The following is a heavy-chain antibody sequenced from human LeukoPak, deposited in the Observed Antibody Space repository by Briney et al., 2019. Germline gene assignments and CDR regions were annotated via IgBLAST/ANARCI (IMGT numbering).Heavy chain of an antibody. CDR1: GFDFSVFA. V-gene: IGHV3-30*04. Sequence: GGSLRLSCVGSGFDFSVFALHWVRQAPGKGLEWVAYISYTGGNIYLAESVKGRFTISRDNSKNTLYLQMDSLRAEDTALYYGAAEGMGNNLGSDAFDLWGQGKMV. CDR3: AAEGMGNNLGSDAFDL. J-gene: IGHJ3*01. D-gene: IGHD1/OR15-1a*01. CDR2: ISYTGGNI.